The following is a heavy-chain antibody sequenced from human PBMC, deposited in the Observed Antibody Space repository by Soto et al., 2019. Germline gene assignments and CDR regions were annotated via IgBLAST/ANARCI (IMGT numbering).Heavy chain of an antibody. J-gene: IGHJ4*02. CDR1: GFTVNNNY. D-gene: IGHD3-10*01. CDR2: IYSGGNT. Sequence: EVQLVESGGGLVQPVGSLRLSCAVSGFTVNNNYMSWVRQAPGKGLEWVSVIYSGGNTDYAESVRGRFTVSRDTSKNALYLQMNSLRAENTAIYYCTRDSSYYGAGRGVLDYWGQGTPVTVSS. CDR3: TRDSSYYGAGRGVLDY. V-gene: IGHV3-66*01.